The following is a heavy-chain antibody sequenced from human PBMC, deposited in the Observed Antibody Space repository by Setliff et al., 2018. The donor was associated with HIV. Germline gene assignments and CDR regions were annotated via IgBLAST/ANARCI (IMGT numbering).Heavy chain of an antibody. CDR2: IYTSGST. J-gene: IGHJ6*02. CDR1: GGSINSGGYY. V-gene: IGHV4-61*09. D-gene: IGHD3-3*01. CDR3: ARDNYYNFWSGYWGMDV. Sequence: SETLSLTCTVSGGSINSGGYYWTWIRQPAGKGLEWIGHIYTSGSTNYNPSLQSRVTMSVDTSKNQFSLRLSSVTAADTAVYYCARDNYYNFWSGYWGMDVWGQGTTVTVSS.